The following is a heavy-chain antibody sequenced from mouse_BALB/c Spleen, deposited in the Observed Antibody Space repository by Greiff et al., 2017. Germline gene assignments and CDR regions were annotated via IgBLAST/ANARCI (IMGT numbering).Heavy chain of an antibody. D-gene: IGHD2-1*01. Sequence: QVQLKESGAELVRPGTSVKVSCKASGYAFTNYLIEWVKQRPGQGLEWIGVINPGSGGTNYNEKFKGKATFTADTSSNTAYMQLSSLTSEDSAVYYCARGDYGNYGYFDVWGAGTTVTVSS. CDR3: ARGDYGNYGYFDV. CDR2: INPGSGGT. V-gene: IGHV1-54*02. CDR1: GYAFTNYL. J-gene: IGHJ1*01.